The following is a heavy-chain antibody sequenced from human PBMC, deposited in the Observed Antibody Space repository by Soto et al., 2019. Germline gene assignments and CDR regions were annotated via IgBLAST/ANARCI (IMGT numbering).Heavy chain of an antibody. CDR2: IWYDGSNK. CDR1: GFTFSSYG. Sequence: RESLRLSYAASGFTFSSYGMHGFRQAPGKGLEWVAVIWYDGSNKYYADSVKGRFTISRDNSKNTLYLQMNSLRAEDTAVYHCARFNDFGVVTPQAYYHGIHVWAHGTTLTV. V-gene: IGHV3-33*01. CDR3: ARFNDFGVVTPQAYYHGIHV. J-gene: IGHJ6*02. D-gene: IGHD3-3*01.